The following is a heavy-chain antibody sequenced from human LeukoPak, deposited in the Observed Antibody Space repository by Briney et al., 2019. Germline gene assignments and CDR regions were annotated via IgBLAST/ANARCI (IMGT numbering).Heavy chain of an antibody. J-gene: IGHJ3*02. Sequence: SETLSLTCTVSGGSISSGDYYWSWIRQPPGKGLEWIGYIYYSGSTYYNPSLKSRVTISVDTSKNQFSLKLSSVTAADTAVYYCSGYSVGDAFDIWGQGTMVTVSS. V-gene: IGHV4-30-4*01. D-gene: IGHD3-22*01. CDR3: SGYSVGDAFDI. CDR1: GGSISSGDYY. CDR2: IYYSGST.